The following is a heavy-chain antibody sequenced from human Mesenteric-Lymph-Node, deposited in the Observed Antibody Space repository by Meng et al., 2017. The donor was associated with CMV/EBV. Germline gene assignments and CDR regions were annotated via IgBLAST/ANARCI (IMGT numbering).Heavy chain of an antibody. CDR2: ISSSSSYI. V-gene: IGHV3-21*01. D-gene: IGHD3-3*01. CDR1: GFTFSSYW. Sequence: ETLSLTCAASGFTFSSYWMHWVRQAPGKGLEWVSSISSSSSYIYYADSVKGRFTISRDNAKNSLYLQMNSLRAEDTAVYYCARAEAGYDFWSGSHWFDPWGQGTLVTVSS. J-gene: IGHJ5*02. CDR3: ARAEAGYDFWSGSHWFDP.